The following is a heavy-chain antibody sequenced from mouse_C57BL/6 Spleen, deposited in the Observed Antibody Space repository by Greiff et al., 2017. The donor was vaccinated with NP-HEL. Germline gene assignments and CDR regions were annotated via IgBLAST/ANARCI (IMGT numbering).Heavy chain of an antibody. Sequence: VQLQQSGPELVKPGASVKISCKASGYTFTDYYMNWVKQSHGQSLEWIGDINPNNGGTSYNQKFKGKATLTVDKSSSTAYMELRSLTSEDSAGYYCAHYGNYFPYWGQGTLVTVSA. CDR3: AHYGNYFPY. D-gene: IGHD2-1*01. CDR1: GYTFTDYY. CDR2: INPNNGGT. J-gene: IGHJ3*01. V-gene: IGHV1-26*01.